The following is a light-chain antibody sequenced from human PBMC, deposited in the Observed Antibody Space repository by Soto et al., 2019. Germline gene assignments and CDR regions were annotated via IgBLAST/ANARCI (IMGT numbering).Light chain of an antibody. CDR3: QQYNSYSPA. J-gene: IGKJ1*01. CDR1: QSISSW. V-gene: IGKV1-5*03. Sequence: DMHMTQSPSTLSASLGDRVTITFRASQSISSWLAWYQQKPGKAPKLLIYKASSLESGVPSRFSGSGSGTEFTLTISSLQPDDFATYYCQQYNSYSPAFGQGTKVDIK. CDR2: KAS.